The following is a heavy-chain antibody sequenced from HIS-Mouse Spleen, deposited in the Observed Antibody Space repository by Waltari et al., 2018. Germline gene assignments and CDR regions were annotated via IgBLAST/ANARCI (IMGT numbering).Heavy chain of an antibody. D-gene: IGHD6-13*01. CDR3: AREIPYSSSWYDWYFDL. V-gene: IGHV4-39*07. CDR1: GGSISSSSYY. J-gene: IGHJ2*01. CDR2: IYYSGST. Sequence: QLQLQESGPGLVKPSETLSLTCTVSGGSISSSSYYWGWIRQPPGKGREWIGSIYYSGSTYHNPALKSRVTISVDTSKNQFSLKLSSVTAADTAVYYCAREIPYSSSWYDWYFDLWGRGTLVTVSS.